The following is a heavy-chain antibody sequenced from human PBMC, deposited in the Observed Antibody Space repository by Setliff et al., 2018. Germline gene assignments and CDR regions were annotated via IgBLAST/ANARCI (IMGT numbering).Heavy chain of an antibody. CDR1: GFNLGDNA. D-gene: IGHD6-19*01. J-gene: IGHJ4*02. CDR2: IRGQAYGGTT. CDR3: AREGPLWLGKSPYFLDY. V-gene: IGHV3-49*04. Sequence: GGSLRLSCTTSGFNLGDNAMSWVRQAPGKGLEWVGFIRGQAYGGTTEYAASMKGRFTISRDDSKNIAYLQINSLKTEDTALYYCAREGPLWLGKSPYFLDYWGQGTLVTVSS.